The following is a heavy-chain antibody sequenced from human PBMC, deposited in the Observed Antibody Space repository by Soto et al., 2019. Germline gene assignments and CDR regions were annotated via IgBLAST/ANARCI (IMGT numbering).Heavy chain of an antibody. V-gene: IGHV4-61*01. CDR2: IYYSGST. J-gene: IGHJ4*02. CDR3: ATDLPPFDS. Sequence: SETLSLTCTVSGGSVSSGRYYWSWIRQPPGKGLEWIGYIYYSGSTKYNHSLKSRVTISIDTSKNQFSLKLNSVTAADTAVYYCATDLPPFDSWGQGTLVTVSS. CDR1: GGSVSSGRYY.